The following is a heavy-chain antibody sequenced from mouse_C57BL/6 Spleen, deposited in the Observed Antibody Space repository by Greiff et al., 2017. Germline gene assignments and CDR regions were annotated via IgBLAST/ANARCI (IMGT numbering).Heavy chain of an antibody. V-gene: IGHV3-6*01. CDR3: ARAGYYEYFDV. CDR2: ISYDGSN. D-gene: IGHD2-3*01. J-gene: IGHJ1*03. Sequence: EVQLVESGPGLVKPSQSLSLTCSVTGYSLPSGYYWNWIRQFPGNKLEWMGYISYDGSNNYNPSLKNRISITRDTSKNQFFLKLNSVTTEDTATYYCARAGYYEYFDVWGKGTTVTVSS. CDR1: GYSLPSGYY.